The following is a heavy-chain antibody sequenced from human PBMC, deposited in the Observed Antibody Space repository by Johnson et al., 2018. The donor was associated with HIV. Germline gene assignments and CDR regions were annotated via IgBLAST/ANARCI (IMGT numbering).Heavy chain of an antibody. J-gene: IGHJ3*02. CDR1: GFTFSRNA. CDR3: AITAADDAFDI. Sequence: QVQLVESGGGVVQPGRSLRLSCAASGFTFSRNAMHWVRQAPGKGLEWVAVISFDGNNKHYADSVRGRFTVSRDNSKNTMSVQMNNRKPEETAVYYCAITAADDAFDIWGQGTMVTVSS. D-gene: IGHD6-13*01. V-gene: IGHV3-30-3*01. CDR2: ISFDGNNK.